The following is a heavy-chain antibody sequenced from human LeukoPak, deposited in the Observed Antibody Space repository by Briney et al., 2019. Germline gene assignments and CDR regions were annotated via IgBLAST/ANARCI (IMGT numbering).Heavy chain of an antibody. CDR2: IRSKLNSYAT. CDR1: GFTFSGSA. J-gene: IGHJ4*02. D-gene: IGHD5-18*01. V-gene: IGHV3-73*01. CDR3: TRTAMVTGFDS. Sequence: QTGGSLKLSCAASGFTFSGSAMHWVRQASGKGLEWVGRIRSKLNSYATAYAASVKGRFTISRDDSKNTVYLQMNSLKTEDTAVYYCTRTAMVTGFDSWGQGTLVTVSS.